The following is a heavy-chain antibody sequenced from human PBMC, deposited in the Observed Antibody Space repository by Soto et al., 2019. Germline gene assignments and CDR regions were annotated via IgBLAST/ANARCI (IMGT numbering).Heavy chain of an antibody. Sequence: ETLSLTCAVSGYSIFSGYYWGWIRQPPGKGLEWIGSIYHSGSTYYNPTRNRRDTPSVDTSKSEYSPKLCSVTAANTAVYYCARIQEYCTNGVSNLAYWGQGTLVTVPS. J-gene: IGHJ4*02. CDR3: ARIQEYCTNGVSNLAY. CDR1: GYSIFSGYY. D-gene: IGHD2-8*01. CDR2: IYHSGST. V-gene: IGHV4-38-2*01.